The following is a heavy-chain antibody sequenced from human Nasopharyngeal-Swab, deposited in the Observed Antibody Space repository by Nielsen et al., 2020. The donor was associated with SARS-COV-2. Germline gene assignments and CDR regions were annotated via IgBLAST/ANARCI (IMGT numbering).Heavy chain of an antibody. V-gene: IGHV3-21*01. J-gene: IGHJ4*02. CDR3: VRDTPARFAY. Sequence: WIRQPPGKGLEWVSGISSTGDYIHYAASVEGRFTISRDNAKTSLYLQMNSLRAEDSAVYYCVRDTPARFAYWGQGTLVTVSS. CDR2: ISSTGDYI.